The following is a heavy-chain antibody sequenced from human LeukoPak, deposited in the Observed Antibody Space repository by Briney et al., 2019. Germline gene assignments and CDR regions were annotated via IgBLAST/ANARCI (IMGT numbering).Heavy chain of an antibody. D-gene: IGHD3-10*01. CDR1: GFTFSSYG. Sequence: GGSLRPSCAASGFTFSSYGMHWVRQAPGKGLEWVAVISYDGSNKYYADSVKGRFTISRDNSKNTLYLQMNSLRAEDTAVYYCAKDLAYGPPDYYYYGMDVWGKGTTVTVSS. CDR2: ISYDGSNK. CDR3: AKDLAYGPPDYYYYGMDV. J-gene: IGHJ6*04. V-gene: IGHV3-30*18.